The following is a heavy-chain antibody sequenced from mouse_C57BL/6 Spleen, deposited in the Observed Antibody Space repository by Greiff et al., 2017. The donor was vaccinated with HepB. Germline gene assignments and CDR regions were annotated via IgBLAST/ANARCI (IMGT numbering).Heavy chain of an antibody. CDR3: ASQTAQATFAY. Sequence: EVQLQQSGPELVKPGASVKISCKASGYSFTGYYMNWVKQSPEKSLEWIGEINPSTGGTTYNQKFKAKATLTVDKSSSTAYMQLKSLTSEDSAVYYCASQTAQATFAYWGQGTLVTVSA. CDR2: INPSTGGT. V-gene: IGHV1-42*01. CDR1: GYSFTGYY. J-gene: IGHJ3*01. D-gene: IGHD3-2*02.